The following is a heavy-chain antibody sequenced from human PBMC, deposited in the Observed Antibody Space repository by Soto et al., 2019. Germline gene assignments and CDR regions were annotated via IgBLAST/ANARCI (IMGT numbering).Heavy chain of an antibody. CDR1: GGSISSYY. J-gene: IGHJ4*02. D-gene: IGHD3-10*01. CDR3: ARLGSAAGALDY. Sequence: PSETLSLTCIVSGGSISSYYWNWIRQPPGKGLEWIGYIYYSGNTNYNPSLQSRVTISVDTSKNQFSLKLNSVTAADTAVYYCARLGSAAGALDYWGQGTLVTVPQ. CDR2: IYYSGNT. V-gene: IGHV4-59*01.